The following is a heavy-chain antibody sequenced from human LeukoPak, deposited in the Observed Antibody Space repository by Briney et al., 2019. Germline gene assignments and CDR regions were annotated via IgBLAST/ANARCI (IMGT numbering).Heavy chain of an antibody. CDR1: GYTFTSYY. Sequence: GASVKVSCKASGYTFTSYYMHWVRQAPGQGLEWMGIINPSGGSTSHAQKFQGRVTMTRDMSTSTVYMELSSLRSEDTAVYYCARDRTKQLGHFDYWGQGTLVTVSS. D-gene: IGHD6-6*01. CDR2: INPSGGST. J-gene: IGHJ4*02. CDR3: ARDRTKQLGHFDY. V-gene: IGHV1-46*01.